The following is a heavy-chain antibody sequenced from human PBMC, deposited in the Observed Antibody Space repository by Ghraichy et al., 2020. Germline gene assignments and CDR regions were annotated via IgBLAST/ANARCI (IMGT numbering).Heavy chain of an antibody. CDR2: IKSKTDGGTT. V-gene: IGHV3-15*01. D-gene: IGHD5-12*01. CDR1: GFTFSNAW. CDR3: TTDSLNSGYDYYYFDY. Sequence: GESLNISCAASGFTFSNAWMSWVRQAPGKGLEWVGRIKSKTDGGTTDYAAPVKGRFTISRDDSKNTLYLQMNSLKTEDTAVYYCTTDSLNSGYDYYYFDYWGQGTLVTVSS. J-gene: IGHJ4*02.